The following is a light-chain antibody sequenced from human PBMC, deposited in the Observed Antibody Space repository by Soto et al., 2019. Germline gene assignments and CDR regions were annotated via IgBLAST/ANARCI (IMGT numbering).Light chain of an antibody. CDR3: QHYNNSLPIT. CDR2: GAS. CDR1: QSVSSN. Sequence: EIVMTQSPATLSVSRGERATLSCRASQSVSSNLAWYQQKPGQAPRLLIYGASTRATGIPDRFSGSGSGTDFTLTISRLEHEDFAVYVCQHYNNSLPITFGQGTRLEIK. V-gene: IGKV3D-15*01. J-gene: IGKJ5*01.